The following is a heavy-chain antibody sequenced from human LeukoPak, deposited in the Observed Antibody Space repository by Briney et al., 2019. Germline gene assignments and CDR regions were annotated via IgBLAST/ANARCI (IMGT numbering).Heavy chain of an antibody. Sequence: SVKVSCKASGGTFSSYAISWVRRAPGQGLEWMGGIIPIFGTANYAQKFQGRVTITADESTSTAYMELSSLRSEDTAVYYCARPVMYSSGPFDYWGQGTLVTVSS. CDR2: IIPIFGTA. J-gene: IGHJ4*02. CDR1: GGTFSSYA. V-gene: IGHV1-69*13. CDR3: ARPVMYSSGPFDY. D-gene: IGHD6-19*01.